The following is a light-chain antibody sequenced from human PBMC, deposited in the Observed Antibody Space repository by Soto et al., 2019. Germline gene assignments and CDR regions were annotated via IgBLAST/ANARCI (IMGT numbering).Light chain of an antibody. V-gene: IGLV1-44*01. Sequence: QSALTQPPSASGTPGQRVTISCSGSKSNIGGNTVNWYQQFPGTAPKVVIYSNKQRPSGVPDRFSGSKSGTSASLAISGLQSEDEADYYCASWDDSLDGVVFGGGTKLTVL. J-gene: IGLJ2*01. CDR3: ASWDDSLDGVV. CDR2: SNK. CDR1: KSNIGGNT.